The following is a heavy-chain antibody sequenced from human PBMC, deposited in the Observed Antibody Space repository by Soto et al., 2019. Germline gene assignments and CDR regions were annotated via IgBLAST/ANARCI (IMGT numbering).Heavy chain of an antibody. V-gene: IGHV4-30-4*01. D-gene: IGHD3-22*01. Sequence: PSETLSLTCTVSGGSISSGDYYWSWIRQPPXKGLEWIGYIYYSGSTYYNPSLKSRVTISVDTSKNQFSLKLSSVTAADTAVYYCARGESSGYYWSFYFDYWGQGTLVTVSS. CDR2: IYYSGST. CDR1: GGSISSGDYY. J-gene: IGHJ4*02. CDR3: ARGESSGYYWSFYFDY.